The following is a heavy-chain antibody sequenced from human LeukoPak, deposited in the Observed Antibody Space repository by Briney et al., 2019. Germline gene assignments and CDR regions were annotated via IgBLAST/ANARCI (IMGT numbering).Heavy chain of an antibody. Sequence: PGGSLRLSCAASGFTFSSYSMNWVRQAPGKGLEWVSSISSSSSYIYYADSVKGRFTISRDNAKNSLYLQMNSLRAEDTAVYYCAREDFSSGYDIPSLGVYWGQGTLVTVSS. V-gene: IGHV3-21*01. D-gene: IGHD5-12*01. J-gene: IGHJ4*02. CDR3: AREDFSSGYDIPSLGVY. CDR1: GFTFSSYS. CDR2: ISSSSSYI.